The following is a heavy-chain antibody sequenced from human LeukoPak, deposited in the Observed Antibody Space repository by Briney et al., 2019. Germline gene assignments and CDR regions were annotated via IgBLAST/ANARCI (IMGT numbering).Heavy chain of an antibody. D-gene: IGHD2-2*01. J-gene: IGHJ6*03. V-gene: IGHV4-4*02. CDR2: IYHSGST. Sequence: SETLSLTCAVSGGSISSSNWWSWVRQPPGKGLEWIGEIYHSGSTNYNPSLKSRVTISVDKSKNQFSLKLSSVTAADTAVYYCATDSRYCSSTQLGGYYYMDVWGKGTTVTVSS. CDR3: ATDSRYCSSTQLGGYYYMDV. CDR1: GGSISSSNW.